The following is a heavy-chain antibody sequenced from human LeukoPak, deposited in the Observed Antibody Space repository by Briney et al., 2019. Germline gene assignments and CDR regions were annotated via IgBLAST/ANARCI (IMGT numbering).Heavy chain of an antibody. CDR3: AILSRGY. J-gene: IGHJ4*02. CDR1: GGSIGSYY. V-gene: IGHV4-59*01. CDR2: IYYSGST. D-gene: IGHD2/OR15-2a*01. Sequence: ETLSLTCTVSGGSIGSYYWSWIRQPPGKGLEWIGYIYYSGSTNYNPSLKSRVTISVDTSRNQFSLKLSSVTAADTAVYYCAILSRGYWGQGTLVTVSS.